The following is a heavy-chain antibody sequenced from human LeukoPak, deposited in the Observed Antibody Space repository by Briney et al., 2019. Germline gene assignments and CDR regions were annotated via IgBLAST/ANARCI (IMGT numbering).Heavy chain of an antibody. CDR3: AREGPDSTFYGMDV. CDR1: GGSISSGDYY. D-gene: IGHD6-13*01. V-gene: IGHV4-30-4*01. CDR2: IYYSGST. J-gene: IGHJ6*02. Sequence: TSETLSLTCTVSGGSISSGDYYWSWIRQPPGKGLEWIGYIYYSGSTYYNPSLKSRVTISVDKSENQFSLKLSSVTAADTAVYYCAREGPDSTFYGMDVWGQGTTVTVSS.